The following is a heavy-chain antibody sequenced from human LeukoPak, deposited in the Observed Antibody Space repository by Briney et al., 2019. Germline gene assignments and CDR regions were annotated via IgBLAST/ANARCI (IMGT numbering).Heavy chain of an antibody. D-gene: IGHD3-3*01. CDR2: INPSGGST. CDR3: ARGYDFWSGHSSLFDY. Sequence: ASVKVSCKASGYTFTSYYMHWVRQAPGQGLEWMGIINPSGGSTSYAQKFQGRVTMTRDTSTSTVYMELSSLRSEDTAVYYCARGYDFWSGHSSLFDYWGQGTLVTVSS. V-gene: IGHV1-46*01. J-gene: IGHJ4*02. CDR1: GYTFTSYY.